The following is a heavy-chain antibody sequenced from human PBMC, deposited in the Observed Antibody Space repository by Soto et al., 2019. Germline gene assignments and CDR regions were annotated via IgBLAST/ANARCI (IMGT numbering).Heavy chain of an antibody. CDR2: IYPGDSDT. J-gene: IGHJ4*02. CDR3: ARLGVRWFGELLSGFDY. CDR1: GYSFTSYW. D-gene: IGHD3-10*01. V-gene: IGHV5-51*01. Sequence: GESLKISCKGSGYSFTSYWIGWVRQMPGKGLEWMGIIYPGDSDTRYSPSFQGQVTISADKSISTAYLQWSSLKASDTAMYYCARLGVRWFGELLSGFDYWGQGTLVTVSS.